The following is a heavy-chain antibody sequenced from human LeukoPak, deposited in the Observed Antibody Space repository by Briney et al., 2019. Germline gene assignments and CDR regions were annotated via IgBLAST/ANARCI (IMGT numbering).Heavy chain of an antibody. CDR3: ARDSPDYYDSSGKGVDAFDI. J-gene: IGHJ3*02. Sequence: GGSLRLSCAASGYTFSSDSMNWVRQAPRGGLEWVSSIITGSSYIYYTDSVKGRFTISRDNAKNSLYLQMNSLRAEDTAVYYCARDSPDYYDSSGKGVDAFDIWGQGAMVTVSS. D-gene: IGHD3-22*01. CDR1: GYTFSSDS. CDR2: IITGSSYI. V-gene: IGHV3-21*01.